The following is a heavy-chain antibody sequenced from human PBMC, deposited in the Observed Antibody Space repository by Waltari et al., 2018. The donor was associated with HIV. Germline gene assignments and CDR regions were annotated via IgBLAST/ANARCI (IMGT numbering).Heavy chain of an antibody. CDR2: ISYGGNT. CDR1: GGSINKNSYY. Sequence: QLHLQESGPGLVKPSETLSLTCAVSGGSINKNSYYWGWIRQPPGKGLEWIGTISYGGNTYYNSSLKSRITISIDTSKNQFSLKLSSVTAADTAVYYCVRLSIAVDGPWGQGTLVTVSS. D-gene: IGHD6-19*01. V-gene: IGHV4-39*01. J-gene: IGHJ5*02. CDR3: VRLSIAVDGP.